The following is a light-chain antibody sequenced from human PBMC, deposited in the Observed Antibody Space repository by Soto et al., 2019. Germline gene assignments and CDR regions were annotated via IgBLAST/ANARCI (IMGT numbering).Light chain of an antibody. CDR1: QSVSNNY. CDR3: QQYGSSPPYT. V-gene: IGKV3-20*01. J-gene: IGKJ2*01. CDR2: GSS. Sequence: EVVLTQSPGTLSLSPGERATLSCRASQSVSNNYLAGYQQKLGQSPNLLIFGSSDRATGIPDRFSGSGSGTDFTLTISSLEPEDFAVYDCQQYGSSPPYTFGQGTKLEIK.